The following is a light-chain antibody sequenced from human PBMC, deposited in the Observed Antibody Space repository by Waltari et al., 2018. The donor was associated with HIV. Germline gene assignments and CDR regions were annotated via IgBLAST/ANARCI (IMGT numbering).Light chain of an antibody. CDR1: QSISNS. V-gene: IGKV1-39*01. CDR2: AAS. CDR3: QQSSSTPRT. J-gene: IGKJ1*01. Sequence: DIQMTQSPSSLSASVGDRVTITCRASQSISNSLNWYQQKPGKAPSVLIHAASSLQSGVPSRFSGSGSGTDFTLTISSLQPEDFATYYCQQSSSTPRTFGQGTKVEIK.